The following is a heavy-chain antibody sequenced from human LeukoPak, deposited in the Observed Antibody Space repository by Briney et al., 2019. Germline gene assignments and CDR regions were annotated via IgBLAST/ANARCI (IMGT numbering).Heavy chain of an antibody. J-gene: IGHJ4*02. Sequence: NPSETLSLTCAVSGYSISSGYYWGWIRQPPGKGPEWIGSIYHSGSTYYNPSLKSRVTISVDTSKNQFSLKLSSVTAADTAVYYCARSMVGGVIVIVYWGQGTLVTVSS. V-gene: IGHV4-38-2*01. CDR3: ARSMVGGVIVIVY. CDR1: GYSISSGYY. D-gene: IGHD3-16*02. CDR2: IYHSGST.